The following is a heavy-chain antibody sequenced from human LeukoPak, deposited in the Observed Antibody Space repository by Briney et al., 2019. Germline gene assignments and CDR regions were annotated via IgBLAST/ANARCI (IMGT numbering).Heavy chain of an antibody. J-gene: IGHJ4*02. CDR2: ISAYNGNT. D-gene: IGHD6-19*01. CDR1: GGTFSSYA. Sequence: ASVKVSCKASGGTFSSYAISWVRQAPGRGLEWMGWISAYNGNTNYAQKLQGRVTMTTDTSTSTAYMELRSLRSDDTAEYYCARDGIIAVAAIDYWGQGTLVTVSS. V-gene: IGHV1-18*01. CDR3: ARDGIIAVAAIDY.